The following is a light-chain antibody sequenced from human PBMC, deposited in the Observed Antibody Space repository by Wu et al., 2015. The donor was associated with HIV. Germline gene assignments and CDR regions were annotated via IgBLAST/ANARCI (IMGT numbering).Light chain of an antibody. CDR2: GVS. CDR1: QTISANY. V-gene: IGKV3-20*01. J-gene: IGKJ1*01. CDR3: QQYDNSPPWT. Sequence: EIVLTQSPGTLYLSPGDRATLSCRASQTISANYVAWYRQKPGQAPRLLIFGVSNRATGIPPRFSGSGSGTDFTLTISGLELEDFAMYYCQQYDNSPPWTFGQGTRVEMK.